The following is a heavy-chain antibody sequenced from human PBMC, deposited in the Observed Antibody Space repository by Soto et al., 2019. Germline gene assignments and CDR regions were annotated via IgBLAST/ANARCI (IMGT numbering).Heavy chain of an antibody. CDR1: GYTFTSYY. V-gene: IGHV1-46*01. Sequence: QVQLVQSGAEVKKPGASVKVPCKASGYTFTSYYMHWVRQAPGQGLEWMGIMSPSAGSTSYAQKFQGRVTMTRDTSTSTVYMELSSLISEDTAVYYCARAGGYSQGYFDLWGRGTLVTVSS. CDR2: MSPSAGST. J-gene: IGHJ2*01. CDR3: ARAGGYSQGYFDL. D-gene: IGHD5-18*01.